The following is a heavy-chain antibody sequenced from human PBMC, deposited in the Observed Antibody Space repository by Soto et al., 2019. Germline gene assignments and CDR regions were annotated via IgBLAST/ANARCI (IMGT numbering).Heavy chain of an antibody. CDR2: VDYSGTRT. V-gene: IGHV3-23*01. CDR1: GFTFDFG. D-gene: IGHD3-10*01. CDR3: AKVHGSGSYNNFPDY. Sequence: EVQVLESGGALVQPGGSLRLSCAASGFTFDFGMTWVRQAPGKGLEWVSTVDYSGTRTHYADSVKGRFTISRDKSRNTVDLQMSSLRAEDTAVYYCAKVHGSGSYNNFPDYWGQGTLVTVSS. J-gene: IGHJ4*02.